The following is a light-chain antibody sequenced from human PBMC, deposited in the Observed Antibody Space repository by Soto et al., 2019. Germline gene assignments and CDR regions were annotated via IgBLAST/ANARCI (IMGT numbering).Light chain of an antibody. J-gene: IGLJ2*01. CDR1: SSDVGGYHY. CDR3: CSYTSTITLVV. Sequence: QSALTQPASVSGSPGQSITISCTGSSSDVGGYHYVSWYQQYPGKAPKLVISEVSNRPSGVSHRFSGSKSGNTASLTISGLQAEDEADYYCCSYTSTITLVVFGGGTKLTVL. CDR2: EVS. V-gene: IGLV2-14*01.